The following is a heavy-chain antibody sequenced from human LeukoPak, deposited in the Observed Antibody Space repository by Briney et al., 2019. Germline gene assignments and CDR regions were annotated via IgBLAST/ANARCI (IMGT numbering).Heavy chain of an antibody. CDR1: GFTFSNYA. CDR3: AKGPVVPSSSYYFGS. CDR2: VSGSGETT. V-gene: IGHV3-23*01. J-gene: IGHJ4*02. Sequence: PGGSLRLSCAVSGFTFSNYAMSWVRQAPGKGLEWVSAVSGSGETTYYADSVKGRFTISRDNSKNTLYLRMLTLRADDTAVYYCAKGPVVPSSSYYFGSWGQGTLVTVSS. D-gene: IGHD2-2*01.